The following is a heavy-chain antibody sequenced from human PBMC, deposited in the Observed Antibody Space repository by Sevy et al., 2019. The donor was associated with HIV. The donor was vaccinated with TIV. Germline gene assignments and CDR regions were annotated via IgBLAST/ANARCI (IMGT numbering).Heavy chain of an antibody. CDR2: IIPIFGTP. D-gene: IGHD7-27*01. Sequence: ASVKVSCKASGDTFSTYGLSWVRQAPGQGREWMGGIIPIFGTPNYAQKFQGRGTISADEYASTAYMELSSLRSEDTALYYCAREGGVATTGDHDAFDIWGHGTLVTVSS. CDR1: GDTFSTYG. V-gene: IGHV1-69*13. CDR3: AREGGVATTGDHDAFDI. J-gene: IGHJ3*02.